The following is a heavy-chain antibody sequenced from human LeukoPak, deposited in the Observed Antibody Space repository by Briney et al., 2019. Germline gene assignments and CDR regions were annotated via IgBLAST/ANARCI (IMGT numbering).Heavy chain of an antibody. Sequence: GASVKVSCKASGGTFSNYDFTFTSYAITWVRQAPGQGLEWMGGIIPIYGRADYPQKFQSRVTITADESTRTVTMQLSSLRSEDTAVYYCAGFFYDNSNAAFDIWGQGTVVTVS. D-gene: IGHD3-22*01. CDR3: AGFFYDNSNAAFDI. CDR2: IIPIYGRA. CDR1: GGTFSNYDFTFTSYA. J-gene: IGHJ3*02. V-gene: IGHV1-69*01.